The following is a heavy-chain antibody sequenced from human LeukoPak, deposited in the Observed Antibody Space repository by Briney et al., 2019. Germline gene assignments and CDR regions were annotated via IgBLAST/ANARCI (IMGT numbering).Heavy chain of an antibody. V-gene: IGHV4-28*05. D-gene: IGHD3-22*01. CDR1: GYSISSSNW. CDR3: ASTLGHYDSSGYLDWYFDL. Sequence: SETLSLTCAVSGYSISSSNWWGWIRQPPGKGLEWIGYIYYSGSIYYNPSLKSRVTMSVDTSKNQFSLKLSSVTAVDTAVYYCASTLGHYDSSGYLDWYFDLWGRGTLVTVSS. J-gene: IGHJ2*01. CDR2: IYYSGSI.